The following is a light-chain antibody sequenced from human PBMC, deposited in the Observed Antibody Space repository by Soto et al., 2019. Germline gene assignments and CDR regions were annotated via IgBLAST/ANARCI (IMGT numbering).Light chain of an antibody. CDR2: AAS. J-gene: IGKJ1*01. CDR3: QQSYRFPKT. V-gene: IGKV1-39*01. Sequence: DFQITQSPSSLSASVGDSLTLTCRASQTVTSYLNWYQQKPGKAPKLLIYAASTLQSGVPSRFSGSGSGTEFTLTIISLQPEDFATYHCQQSYRFPKTFGRGTKVDIK. CDR1: QTVTSY.